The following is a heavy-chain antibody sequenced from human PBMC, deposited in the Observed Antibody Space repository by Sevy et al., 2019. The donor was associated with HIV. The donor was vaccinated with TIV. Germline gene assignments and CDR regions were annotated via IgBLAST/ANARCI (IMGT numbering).Heavy chain of an antibody. CDR1: GFTFSSYA. CDR3: ARDLWALGSDWTFQH. D-gene: IGHD6-19*01. V-gene: IGHV3-30*04. CDR2: ISYDGSNK. J-gene: IGHJ1*01. Sequence: GGSLRLSCAASGFTFSSYAMHWVRQAPGKGLEWVAVISYDGSNKYYADSVKGRFTISRDNSKNTLYLQMNSLRAEDTAVYYCARDLWALGSDWTFQHWGQGTLVTVSS.